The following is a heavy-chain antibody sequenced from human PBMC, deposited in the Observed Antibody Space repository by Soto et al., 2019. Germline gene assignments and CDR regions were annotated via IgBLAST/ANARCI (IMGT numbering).Heavy chain of an antibody. D-gene: IGHD7-27*01. J-gene: IGHJ1*01. V-gene: IGHV1-69*08. CDR2: IIPILGIA. CDR3: ARDGDLQGEYFQH. CDR1: GGTFSSYT. Sequence: QVQLVQSGAEVKKPGSSVKVSCKASGGTFSSYTISWVRQAPGQGLEWMGRIIPILGIANYAQKFQGRVTITADKSTSTAYMELSSLRSEDTAVYYCARDGDLQGEYFQHWGQGTLVTVSS.